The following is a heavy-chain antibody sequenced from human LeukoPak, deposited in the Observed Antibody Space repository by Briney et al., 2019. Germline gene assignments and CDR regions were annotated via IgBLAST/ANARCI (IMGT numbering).Heavy chain of an antibody. J-gene: IGHJ4*02. CDR2: IGTAGDT. D-gene: IGHD1-26*01. V-gene: IGHV3-13*04. CDR3: ARGASTHFDN. Sequence: GGSLRLSCAASGFTFSNYDMHWVRQATGKGQEWVSAIGTAGDTYYPGSVRGRFTMSRENAKSSLYLQMNSLTAGDTAVYYCARGASTHFDNWGQGILVTVSS. CDR1: GFTFSNYD.